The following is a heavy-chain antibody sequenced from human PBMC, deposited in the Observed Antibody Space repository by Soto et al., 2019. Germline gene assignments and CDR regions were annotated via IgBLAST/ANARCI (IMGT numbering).Heavy chain of an antibody. D-gene: IGHD6-13*01. Sequence: SETRSLTCAVSGGSISSSNWWSWVRQPPGKGLEWIGEIYHSGSTNYNPSLKSRVTISVDKSKNQFSLKLSSVTAADTAVYSCERMLGSTWYSGFNPWGKRTMIIFYS. CDR2: IYHSGST. CDR3: ERMLGSTWYSGFNP. J-gene: IGHJ6*04. V-gene: IGHV4-4*02. CDR1: GGSISSSNW.